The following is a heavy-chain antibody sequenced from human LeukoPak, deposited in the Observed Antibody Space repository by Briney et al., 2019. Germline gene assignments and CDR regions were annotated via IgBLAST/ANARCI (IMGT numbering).Heavy chain of an antibody. CDR3: AKEEYSGSLLTLHY. D-gene: IGHD1-26*01. V-gene: IGHV3-23*01. Sequence: GGSLRLSCAASGFTFSSDAMSWVRQAPGKGLEWVSAIRGSGGSTSYEDSVKGRFTISRDNSKKTLYLQVNSLRAEDTAIYYCAKEEYSGSLLTLHYWGQGNLLTVSS. CDR2: IRGSGGST. CDR1: GFTFSSDA. J-gene: IGHJ4*02.